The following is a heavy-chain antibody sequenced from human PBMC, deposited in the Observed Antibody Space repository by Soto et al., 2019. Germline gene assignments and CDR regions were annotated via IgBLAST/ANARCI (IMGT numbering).Heavy chain of an antibody. D-gene: IGHD3-3*01. V-gene: IGHV1-18*04. CDR1: GYTFTSYG. Sequence: QVQLVQSGAEVKKPGASVKVSCKASGYTFTSYGISWVRQAPGQGLEWMGWISAYNGNTNYAQKLQGRVTMTTDTSTSTAYMERRSLRSDDTAVYYCARDLDPLERDFWSGYDYWCQGTLVTVSS. CDR2: ISAYNGNT. J-gene: IGHJ4*02. CDR3: ARDLDPLERDFWSGYDY.